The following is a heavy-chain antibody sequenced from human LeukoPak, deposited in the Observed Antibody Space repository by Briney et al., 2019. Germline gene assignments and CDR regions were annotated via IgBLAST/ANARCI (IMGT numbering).Heavy chain of an antibody. J-gene: IGHJ4*02. CDR2: VYYSGST. Sequence: SETLSLTCTVSGGSISSYYWSWIRQPPGKGLEWIGYVYYSGSTNYNPSLKSRVTISVDTSKNQFSLKLSSVTAADTAAYYCASEYCSGGSCYFVNWGQGTLVTVSS. CDR1: GGSISSYY. V-gene: IGHV4-59*01. CDR3: ASEYCSGGSCYFVN. D-gene: IGHD2-15*01.